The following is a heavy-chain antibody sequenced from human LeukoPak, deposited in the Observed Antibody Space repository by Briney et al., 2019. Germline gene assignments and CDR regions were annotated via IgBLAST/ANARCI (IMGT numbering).Heavy chain of an antibody. CDR2: ISAYNGNT. Sequence: ASVKVSCKASGYTFTSYGISWVRQAPGQGLEWMGWISAYNGNTNYAQKLQGRVTMTTDTSTSTAYMELRSLRSDDTAVYYCARWILMVTPRGDWFDPWGQGTLVTVSS. V-gene: IGHV1-18*01. J-gene: IGHJ5*02. CDR3: ARWILMVTPRGDWFDP. D-gene: IGHD2-8*01. CDR1: GYTFTSYG.